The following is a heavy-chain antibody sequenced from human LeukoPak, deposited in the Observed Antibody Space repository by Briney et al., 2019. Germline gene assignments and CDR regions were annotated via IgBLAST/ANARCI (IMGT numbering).Heavy chain of an antibody. CDR2: INSDGSST. CDR3: ARVGYYYGSSGYYTPDAFDI. D-gene: IGHD3-22*01. V-gene: IGHV3-74*01. J-gene: IGHJ3*02. CDR1: GFTFSSYW. Sequence: PGGSLRLSCAASGFTFSSYWMHWVRQAPGKGLVWVSRINSDGSSTSYADSVKGRFTISRDNAKNTLYLQMNSLRAEDTAVYYCARVGYYYGSSGYYTPDAFDIWGQGTMVTVSS.